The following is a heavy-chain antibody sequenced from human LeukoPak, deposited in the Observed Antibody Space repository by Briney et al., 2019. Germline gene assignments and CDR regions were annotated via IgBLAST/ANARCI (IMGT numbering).Heavy chain of an antibody. D-gene: IGHD3-22*01. CDR3: ARATDYYDSSGQMRGNWFDP. Sequence: SVKVSCKASGGTFSSYAISWVRQAPGQGLEGMGGIIPIFGTANYAQKFQGRVTITTDESTSTAYMELSSLRSEDTAVYYCARATDYYDSSGQMRGNWFDPWGQGTLVTVSS. J-gene: IGHJ5*02. V-gene: IGHV1-69*05. CDR2: IIPIFGTA. CDR1: GGTFSSYA.